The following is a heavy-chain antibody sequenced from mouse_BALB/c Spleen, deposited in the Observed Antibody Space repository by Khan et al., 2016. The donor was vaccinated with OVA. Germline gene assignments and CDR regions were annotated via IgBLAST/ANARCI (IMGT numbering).Heavy chain of an antibody. CDR1: GYNIKDIY. V-gene: IGHV14-3*02. Sequence: EVKLQESGAEPVKPAASLKLSCTASGYNIKDIYIHWVKQRPEKGLERIRRTDPANGNTKYDPKFQGKATITADTSSNTAYLQLSSLTSEDTAVYYCRISTINAWGQGTTLTVSS. CDR3: RISTINA. CDR2: TDPANGNT. J-gene: IGHJ2*01.